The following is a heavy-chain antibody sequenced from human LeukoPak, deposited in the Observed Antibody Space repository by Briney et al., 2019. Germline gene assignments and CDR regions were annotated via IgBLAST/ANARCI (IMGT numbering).Heavy chain of an antibody. Sequence: SETLSLTCAVSGGSISSSNWWSWVRQPPGKGLEWIGEIYHSGSTNYNPSLKSRVTISVDKSKNQFSLKLSSVTAADTAVYYCARDTGDCSGGSCSDAFDIWGQGTMVTVSS. CDR2: IYHSGST. D-gene: IGHD2-15*01. J-gene: IGHJ3*02. V-gene: IGHV4-4*02. CDR1: GGSISSSNW. CDR3: ARDTGDCSGGSCSDAFDI.